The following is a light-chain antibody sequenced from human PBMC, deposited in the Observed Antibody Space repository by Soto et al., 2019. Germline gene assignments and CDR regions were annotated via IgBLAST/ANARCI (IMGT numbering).Light chain of an antibody. CDR2: EVT. Sequence: QPVLTQPASVSGSPGQSIAISCTGTISDVGAYNLVSWYQQHPGKAPKAVIYEVTKRPAGVSSRFSGSKSGNTASLTISGLQAEDEADYYCCSYAGGSALVFGGGTKVTVL. CDR3: CSYAGGSALV. CDR1: ISDVGAYNL. V-gene: IGLV2-23*02. J-gene: IGLJ3*02.